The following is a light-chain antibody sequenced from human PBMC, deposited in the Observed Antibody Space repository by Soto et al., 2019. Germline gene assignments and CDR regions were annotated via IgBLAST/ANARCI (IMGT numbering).Light chain of an antibody. CDR2: KAS. Sequence: DIQMTQSPSTLSASVGDRVTISFRASQSVTTWLAWYQQKPGKAPKLLIYKASNLESGLPSRFTGSGSGTEFTLTISGLQSDDFATYYCQQYSTYPITFGQGTRLEIK. V-gene: IGKV1-5*03. CDR3: QQYSTYPIT. CDR1: QSVTTW. J-gene: IGKJ5*01.